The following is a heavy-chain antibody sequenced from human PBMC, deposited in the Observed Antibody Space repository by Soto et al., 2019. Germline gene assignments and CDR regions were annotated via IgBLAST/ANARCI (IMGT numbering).Heavy chain of an antibody. CDR1: GYTLTELS. D-gene: IGHD6-13*01. V-gene: IGHV1-69*13. Sequence: SVKVSCKVSGYTLTELSMHWVRQAPGKGLEWMGGIIPIFGTANYAQKFQGRVTITADESTSTAYMELSSLRSEDTAVYYCARVQTAAARDPDYYYGMDVWGQGTTVTVSS. J-gene: IGHJ6*02. CDR2: IIPIFGTA. CDR3: ARVQTAAARDPDYYYGMDV.